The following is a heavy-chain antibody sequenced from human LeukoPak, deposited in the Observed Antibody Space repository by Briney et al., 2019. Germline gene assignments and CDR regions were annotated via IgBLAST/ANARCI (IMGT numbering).Heavy chain of an antibody. V-gene: IGHV4-30-2*01. Sequence: PSQTLSLTCTVSGDSISSGGYYWSWLRQPPGKGVEWIGYIYHSGSTSYNPSLKSRVTISLDRSRNQFSLKLTSVTAADTAVYYCARDNPWNWFDPWGQGTLVTVSS. CDR3: ARDNPWNWFDP. J-gene: IGHJ5*02. CDR2: IYHSGST. CDR1: GDSISSGGYY.